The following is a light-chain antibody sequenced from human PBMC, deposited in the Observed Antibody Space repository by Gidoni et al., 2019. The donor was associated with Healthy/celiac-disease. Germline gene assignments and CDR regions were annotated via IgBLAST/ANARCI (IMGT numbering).Light chain of an antibody. J-gene: IGKJ4*01. CDR3: QKYNSAPLT. CDR2: AAS. Sequence: DIQMTQSPSSLSASVGDRVTITFRASQGISNYLAWYQQKPGKVPKLLIYAASTLQSGAPSRFSGSGSGTDFTLTISSLQPEDVATYYCQKYNSAPLTFGGGTKVEIK. CDR1: QGISNY. V-gene: IGKV1-27*01.